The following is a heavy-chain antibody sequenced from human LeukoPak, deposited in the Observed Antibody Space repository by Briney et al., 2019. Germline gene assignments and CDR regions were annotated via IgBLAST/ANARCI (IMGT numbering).Heavy chain of an antibody. V-gene: IGHV3-33*01. J-gene: IGHJ4*02. D-gene: IGHD6-13*01. Sequence: GGSLRLSCAASGFTFSSYGMHWVRQAPGKGLEWVAAIWYDGSNKYYADSVKGRFTISRDNSKNTLYLQMNSLRAEDTAVYYCARLQEAAYYFDYWGQGTLVTVSS. CDR2: IWYDGSNK. CDR1: GFTFSSYG. CDR3: ARLQEAAYYFDY.